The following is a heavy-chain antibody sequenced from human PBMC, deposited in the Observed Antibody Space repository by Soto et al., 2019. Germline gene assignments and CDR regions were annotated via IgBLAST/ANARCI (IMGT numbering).Heavy chain of an antibody. Sequence: QVQLQESGPRLVKPSGTLSLTCAVSGDSISSRNWWTWVRQPPGKGLEWIGEIFHTVSTNYNPSLKSRVTITIDKTKNHFSLNLTSVTAADTAVYYCMRDTYVDTSADDFWGQGILVTVSS. J-gene: IGHJ4*02. D-gene: IGHD3-22*01. V-gene: IGHV4-4*02. CDR3: MRDTYVDTSADDF. CDR1: GDSISSRNW. CDR2: IFHTVST.